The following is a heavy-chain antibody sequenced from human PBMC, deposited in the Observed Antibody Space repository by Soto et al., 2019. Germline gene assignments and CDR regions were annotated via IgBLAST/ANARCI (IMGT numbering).Heavy chain of an antibody. J-gene: IGHJ6*03. CDR1: GYTFTSYY. V-gene: IGHV1-46*03. CDR3: GSAPRIAARRYYYQNIAV. Sequence: QVQLVQSGAEVKKPGASVTVSCKASGYTFTSYYMHWVRQSPGKGLEWMGIINPSGGSTSYAQKLLGRVPMTRDTSTSKVYMELSSLIAEDTDVCYCGSAPRIAARRYYYQNIAVWGKGPTVNVFS. D-gene: IGHD6-6*01. CDR2: INPSGGST.